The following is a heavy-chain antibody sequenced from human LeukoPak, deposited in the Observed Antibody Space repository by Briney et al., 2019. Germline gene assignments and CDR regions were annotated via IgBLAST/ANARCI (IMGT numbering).Heavy chain of an antibody. Sequence: GGSLRLSCVGSGFTITNYWMYWVRQAPGKGPVWVARINTDGSSLNYADSVKGRFTISRDNAKSTLYLQMNSLGAEDTAVYYCARRINYYDSSGYYYVRYFDSWGQGTLVAVSS. V-gene: IGHV3-74*01. J-gene: IGHJ4*02. D-gene: IGHD3-22*01. CDR3: ARRINYYDSSGYYYVRYFDS. CDR1: GFTITNYW. CDR2: INTDGSSL.